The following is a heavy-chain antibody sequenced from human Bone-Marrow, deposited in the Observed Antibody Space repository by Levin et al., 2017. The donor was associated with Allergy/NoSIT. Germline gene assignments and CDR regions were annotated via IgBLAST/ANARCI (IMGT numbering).Heavy chain of an antibody. D-gene: IGHD3-16*02. CDR1: GFTVSSNY. J-gene: IGHJ6*02. Sequence: GGSLRLSCAASGFTVSSNYMSWVRQAPGKGLEWVSVIYSGGSTYYADSVKGRFTISRDNSKNTLYLQMNSLRAEDTAVYYCARDHRMITFGGVIEYYGMDVWGQGTTVTVSS. V-gene: IGHV3-66*01. CDR2: IYSGGST. CDR3: ARDHRMITFGGVIEYYGMDV.